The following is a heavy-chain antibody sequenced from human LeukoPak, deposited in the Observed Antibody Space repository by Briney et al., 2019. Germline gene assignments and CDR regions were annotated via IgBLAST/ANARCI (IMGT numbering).Heavy chain of an antibody. D-gene: IGHD3-3*01. V-gene: IGHV1-69*13. CDR3: ARRPLFGVLNWFDP. J-gene: IGHJ5*02. Sequence: SVKVSCKASGGTFSSYAISWVRQAPGQGLEWMGGISPIFGKAHYAQKCQGIVTITANETTSTDYMELSSLRSEDTAVYYCARRPLFGVLNWFDPWGQGTLATVSS. CDR2: ISPIFGKA. CDR1: GGTFSSYA.